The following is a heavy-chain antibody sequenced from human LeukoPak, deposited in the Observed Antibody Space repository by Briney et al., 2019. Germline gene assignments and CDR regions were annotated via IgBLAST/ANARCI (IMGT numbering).Heavy chain of an antibody. CDR2: IKQDGSEK. CDR1: GFTFSSYG. Sequence: PGGSLRLSCAASGFTFSSYGMHWVRQAPGKGLEWVAKIKQDGSEKYYVDSVKGRFTISRDNAKNSLYLQMNSLRAEDTAVYYCASKQWLVSDFDYWGQGTLVTVSS. D-gene: IGHD6-19*01. J-gene: IGHJ4*02. CDR3: ASKQWLVSDFDY. V-gene: IGHV3-7*01.